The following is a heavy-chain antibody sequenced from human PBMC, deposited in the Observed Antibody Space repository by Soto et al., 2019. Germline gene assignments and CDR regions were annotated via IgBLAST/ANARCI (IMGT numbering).Heavy chain of an antibody. D-gene: IGHD3-16*01. Sequence: GGSLRLSCAASGFTFYTHAMSWVRQAPGKGLEFVSGISDTGGSMYYADSVKGRFSISRDNSQSRLYLQMNSLRVGDTAVYYCAKSVHIRRLGDDYWGQGTLVTVSS. CDR2: ISDTGGSM. CDR1: GFTFYTHA. J-gene: IGHJ4*02. CDR3: AKSVHIRRLGDDY. V-gene: IGHV3-23*01.